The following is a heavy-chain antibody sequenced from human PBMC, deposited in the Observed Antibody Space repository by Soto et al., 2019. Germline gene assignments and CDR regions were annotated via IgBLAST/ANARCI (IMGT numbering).Heavy chain of an antibody. CDR1: GGSFSGYY. CDR3: ARARIVVVPAARYNWFDP. CDR2: INHSGST. V-gene: IGHV4-34*01. Sequence: SETLCLTCAVYGGSFSGYYWSWIRQPPGKGLEWIGEINHSGSTNYNPSLKSRVTISVDTSKNQFSLKLSSVTAADTAVYYCARARIVVVPAARYNWFDPWGQGTLVTVS. J-gene: IGHJ5*02. D-gene: IGHD2-2*01.